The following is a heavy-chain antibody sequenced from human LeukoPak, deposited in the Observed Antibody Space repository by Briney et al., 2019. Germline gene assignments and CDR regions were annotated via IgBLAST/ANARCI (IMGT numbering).Heavy chain of an antibody. D-gene: IGHD6-19*01. CDR1: GFTFSKYW. CDR3: ATKQWLAPPPDS. V-gene: IGHV3-74*01. CDR2: INTDGAVT. Sequence: GGSLRLSCAASGFTFSKYWMLWVRQAPGTGLESVSRINTDGAVTTYADSVKGRFTVSRDNADNTMFLQMNSVRDEDTAVYYCATKQWLAPPPDSWGQGTPVTVSS. J-gene: IGHJ4*02.